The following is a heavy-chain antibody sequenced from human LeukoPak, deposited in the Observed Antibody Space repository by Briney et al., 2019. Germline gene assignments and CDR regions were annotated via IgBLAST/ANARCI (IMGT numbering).Heavy chain of an antibody. CDR2: ISGSGGST. J-gene: IGHJ4*02. CDR1: GFTFSSYG. D-gene: IGHD3-10*01. CDR3: XXXXXXLWFGELLYRSHFDY. Sequence: GGSLRLSCAASGFTFSSYGMSWVRQAPGKGLEWVSAISGSGGSTYYADSVKGRFTISRDNSKNTLYLQMNSLRAEDTAVYYXXXXXXXLWFGELLYRSHFDYWGQGTLVTVSS. V-gene: IGHV3-23*01.